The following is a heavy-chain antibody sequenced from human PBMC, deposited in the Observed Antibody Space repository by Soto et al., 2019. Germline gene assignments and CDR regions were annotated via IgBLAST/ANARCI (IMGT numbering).Heavy chain of an antibody. CDR1: GGSFSGYY. J-gene: IGHJ5*02. Sequence: SLTCAVYGGSFSGYYWSWIRQPPGKGLEWIGEINHSGSTNYNPSLKSRVTISVDRSKNQFSLKLSSVTAADTAVYYCARGGAYCGGDCYGSWFDPWGQGTLVTVSS. CDR3: ARGGAYCGGDCYGSWFDP. V-gene: IGHV4-34*01. D-gene: IGHD2-21*02. CDR2: INHSGST.